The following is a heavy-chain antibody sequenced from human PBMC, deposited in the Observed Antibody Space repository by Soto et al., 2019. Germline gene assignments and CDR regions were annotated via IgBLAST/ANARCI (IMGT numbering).Heavy chain of an antibody. CDR2: INHSGST. Sequence: SETLSLTCAVYGGSFSGYYWSWIRQPPGKGLEWIGEINHSGSTNYNPSLKSRVTISVDTSKNQFSRKLSSVTAADTAVYYCARLAAAGNNWFDPWGQGTLVTVSS. CDR3: ARLAAAGNNWFDP. V-gene: IGHV4-34*01. J-gene: IGHJ5*02. CDR1: GGSFSGYY. D-gene: IGHD6-13*01.